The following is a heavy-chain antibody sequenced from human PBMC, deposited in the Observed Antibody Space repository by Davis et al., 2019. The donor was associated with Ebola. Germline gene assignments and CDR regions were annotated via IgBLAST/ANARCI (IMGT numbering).Heavy chain of an antibody. CDR2: ISSDGSGP. J-gene: IGHJ4*02. D-gene: IGHD5-18*01. CDR1: GFTFSNFW. Sequence: PGGSLRLSCAASGFTFSNFWMHWVRHGPGKGLVRVSRISSDGSGPAYADSVKGRFTISRDNAKSTVYLQMNSLRAEDTAVYYCARSGGHSFGQNWGQGTLVTVSS. V-gene: IGHV3-74*03. CDR3: ARSGGHSFGQN.